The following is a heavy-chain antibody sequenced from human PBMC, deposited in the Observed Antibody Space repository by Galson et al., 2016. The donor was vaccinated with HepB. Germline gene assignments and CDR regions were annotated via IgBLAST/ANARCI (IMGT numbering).Heavy chain of an antibody. CDR2: IWNDGTNK. J-gene: IGHJ4*02. V-gene: IGHV3-33*01. D-gene: IGHD3-22*01. CDR3: ARDARYYYDNSGYHRGFDH. Sequence: SLRLSCAASGFTFRRNGMHWIRQAPGKGLEWVASIWNDGTNKDYVDSVRGRFTISRDNSKSTLYLQMDNLRVEDSAVYYCARDARYYYDNSGYHRGFDHWGQGTLVAVSS. CDR1: GFTFRRNG.